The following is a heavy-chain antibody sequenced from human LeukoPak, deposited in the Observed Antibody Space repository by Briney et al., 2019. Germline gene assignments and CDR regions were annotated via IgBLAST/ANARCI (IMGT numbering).Heavy chain of an antibody. D-gene: IGHD3-16*01. CDR2: IYYSGST. V-gene: IGHV4-39*01. CDR3: ARHSFRFAYYYYYYMDV. Sequence: SETLSLTCTVSGGSISSSSYYWGWIRQPPGKGLEWIGNIYYSGSTYYNPSLKSRVTISVDTSKNQFSLKLSSVTAADTAVYYCARHSFRFAYYYYYYMDVWGKGTTVTVSS. J-gene: IGHJ6*03. CDR1: GGSISSSSYY.